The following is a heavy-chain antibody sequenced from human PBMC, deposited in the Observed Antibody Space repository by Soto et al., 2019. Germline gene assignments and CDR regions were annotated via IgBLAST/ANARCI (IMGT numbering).Heavy chain of an antibody. V-gene: IGHV2-5*02. CDR2: IYWDDDE. J-gene: IGHJ4*02. CDR1: GFSLTTSGVG. D-gene: IGHD6-19*01. Sequence: SGPTLVKPTETLTLTCTFSGFSLTTSGVGVGWIRQPPGKALEWLAVIYWDDDERYSPSLKSRLTITKDTSKNQVVLTVTNMDPVDTATYFCAHSVTLYHVAAHFDYWGQGILVTVSS. CDR3: AHSVTLYHVAAHFDY.